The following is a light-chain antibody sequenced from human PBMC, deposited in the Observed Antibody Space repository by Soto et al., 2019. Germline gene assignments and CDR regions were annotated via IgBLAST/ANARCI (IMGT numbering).Light chain of an antibody. V-gene: IGKV1-5*03. Sequence: DIQMTQSPSTLSASVGDRVTITCRASQSISSRLAWYQQKPGKAPKLLIYKASSLESGVPSRFSGSGSGTECTLTISSLQPDDSAPYYCQHYNSYWTFGQGTKVEIK. CDR1: QSISSR. J-gene: IGKJ1*01. CDR2: KAS. CDR3: QHYNSYWT.